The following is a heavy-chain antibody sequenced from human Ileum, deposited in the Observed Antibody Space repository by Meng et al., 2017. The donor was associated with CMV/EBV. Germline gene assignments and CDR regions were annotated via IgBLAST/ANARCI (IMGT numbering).Heavy chain of an antibody. CDR2: IIPIFGTA. CDR1: GGTFISYA. Sequence: SAKVSCKASGGTFISYAISWVRQAPGQGLEWMGGIIPIFGTANYAQKFQGRVTITTDKSTSTAYMELSSLRSEDTAVYYCARELPNWGFDYWGQGTLVTVSS. D-gene: IGHD7-27*01. J-gene: IGHJ4*02. V-gene: IGHV1-69*05. CDR3: ARELPNWGFDY.